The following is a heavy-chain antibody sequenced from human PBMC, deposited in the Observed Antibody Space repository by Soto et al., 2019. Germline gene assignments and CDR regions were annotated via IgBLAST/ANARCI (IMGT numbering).Heavy chain of an antibody. Sequence: GESLKISCKGSGYSFTSYWIGWVRQMPGKGLEWMGIIYPGDSDTRYSPSFQGQVTISADKSISTAYLQWSSLKASDTAMYYCAKGLVDTAMVDINWFDPWGQGTLVTVSS. J-gene: IGHJ5*02. CDR3: AKGLVDTAMVDINWFDP. V-gene: IGHV5-51*01. D-gene: IGHD5-18*01. CDR1: GYSFTSYW. CDR2: IYPGDSDT.